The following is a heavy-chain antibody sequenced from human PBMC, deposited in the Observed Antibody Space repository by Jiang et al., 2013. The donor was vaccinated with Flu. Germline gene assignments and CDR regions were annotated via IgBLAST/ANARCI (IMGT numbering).Heavy chain of an antibody. D-gene: IGHD4-17*01. CDR1: GFSLTTSGVG. CDR3: AHVTHGDFVGYFQY. CDR2: IYWHDDE. V-gene: IGHV2-5*01. J-gene: IGHJ1*01. Sequence: KPTQTLTLTCTFSGFSLTTSGVGVGWIRQPPGKALEWLAAIYWHDDERCSPSLKSRLTIRKDTSKSQVVLTMTSMDPVDTATYFCAHVTHGDFVGYFQYWGQGTLVTVSS.